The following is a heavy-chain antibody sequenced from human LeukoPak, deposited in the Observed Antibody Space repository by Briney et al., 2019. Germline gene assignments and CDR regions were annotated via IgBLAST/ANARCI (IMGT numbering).Heavy chain of an antibody. CDR3: ARQIVVVPDAMAHYYMDV. CDR2: IWYDGSNK. CDR1: GFTFSSYG. D-gene: IGHD2-2*01. V-gene: IGHV3-33*01. J-gene: IGHJ6*03. Sequence: PGGSLRLSCAASGFTFSSYGMHWVRQAPGKGLEWVAVIWYDGSNKYYADSVKGRFTISRDNSKNTLYLQMNSLRAEDTAVYYCARQIVVVPDAMAHYYMDVWGKGTTVTVSS.